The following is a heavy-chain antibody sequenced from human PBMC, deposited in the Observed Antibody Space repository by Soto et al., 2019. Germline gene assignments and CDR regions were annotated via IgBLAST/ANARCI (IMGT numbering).Heavy chain of an antibody. CDR1: GYAFTTYG. J-gene: IGHJ4*02. Sequence: QVHLVQSGAEVKKPGASVKVSCQGSGYAFTTYGITWVRQAPGQGLEWMGWISAKHGNTNYAQKLQGRVTVTRDTSTSPAYMELRSLRYDDTAVYYCARGRYGDYWGQGALVTVSS. V-gene: IGHV1-18*01. CDR3: ARGRYGDY. CDR2: ISAKHGNT. D-gene: IGHD1-1*01.